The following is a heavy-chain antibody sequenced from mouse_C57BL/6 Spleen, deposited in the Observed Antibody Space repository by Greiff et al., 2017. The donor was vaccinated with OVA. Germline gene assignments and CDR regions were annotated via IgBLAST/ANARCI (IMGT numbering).Heavy chain of an antibody. CDR3: ARTTGYYGSSYNAMDY. CDR1: GYTFTSYW. J-gene: IGHJ4*01. Sequence: QVQLQQSGAELVMPGASVKLSCKASGYTFTSYWMHWVKQRPGQGLAWIGELDPSDSYTNSNQKFKGKSTLTVDKSSSTAYMQLSSLTSEDSAVYYCARTTGYYGSSYNAMDYWGQGTSVTVSS. V-gene: IGHV1-69*01. D-gene: IGHD1-1*01. CDR2: LDPSDSYT.